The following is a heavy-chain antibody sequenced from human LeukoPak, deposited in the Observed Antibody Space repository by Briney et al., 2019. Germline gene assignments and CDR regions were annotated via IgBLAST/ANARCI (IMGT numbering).Heavy chain of an antibody. CDR3: AREGDRSRYYYGSGSYYTIVDYFDY. V-gene: IGHV4-59*12. J-gene: IGHJ4*02. CDR2: IYYSGST. CDR1: GGSISSYY. D-gene: IGHD3-10*01. Sequence: PSETLSLTCTVSGGSISSYYWSWIRQPPGKGLEWIGYIYYSGSTDYNPSLKSRVTISVDTSKNQFSLKLNSVTPEDTAVYYCAREGDRSRYYYGSGSYYTIVDYFDYWGQGTLVTVSS.